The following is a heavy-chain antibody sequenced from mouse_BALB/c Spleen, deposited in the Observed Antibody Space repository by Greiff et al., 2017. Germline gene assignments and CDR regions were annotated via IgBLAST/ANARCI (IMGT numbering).Heavy chain of an antibody. V-gene: IGHV1-69*02. D-gene: IGHD2-1*01. Sequence: VQLQQPGAELVKPGAPVKLSCKASGYTFTSYWMNWVKQRPGRGLEWIGRIDPSDSETHYNQKFKDKATLTVDKSSSTAYIQLSSLTSEDSAVYYCAKPYGNYGGWYFDVWGAGTTVTVSS. J-gene: IGHJ1*01. CDR2: IDPSDSET. CDR3: AKPYGNYGGWYFDV. CDR1: GYTFTSYW.